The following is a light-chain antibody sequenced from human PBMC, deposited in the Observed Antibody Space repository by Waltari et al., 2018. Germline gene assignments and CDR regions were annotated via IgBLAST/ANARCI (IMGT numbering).Light chain of an antibody. J-gene: IGLJ2*01. Sequence: QSALTQPPSASGSPGQSVTISCTGTSSDIGGYNYVSWYQQHPGKAPKLMIYEVSKRPSGVPDRFSGSKSGNTASLTVSGLQAEDEAEYYCSSCAGSVVFGGGTKLTVL. CDR3: SSCAGSVV. CDR1: SSDIGGYNY. V-gene: IGLV2-8*01. CDR2: EVS.